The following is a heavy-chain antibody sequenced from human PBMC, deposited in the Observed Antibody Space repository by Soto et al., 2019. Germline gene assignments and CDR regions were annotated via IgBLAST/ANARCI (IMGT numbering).Heavy chain of an antibody. V-gene: IGHV3-74*01. D-gene: IGHD1-7*01. CDR2: IYTDGSRA. J-gene: IGHJ4*02. CDR1: GFTFSSHW. CDR3: ARGAQNYYYFDY. Sequence: EVQLVESWGGLVQPGGSLRLSCEASGFTFSSHWMHWVRQAPGKGLVWVSRIYTDGSRADYADSVKGRFTISRDNAKNTVYLQVNSLGAEDTAVYYCARGAQNYYYFDYRGQGTLVTVSS.